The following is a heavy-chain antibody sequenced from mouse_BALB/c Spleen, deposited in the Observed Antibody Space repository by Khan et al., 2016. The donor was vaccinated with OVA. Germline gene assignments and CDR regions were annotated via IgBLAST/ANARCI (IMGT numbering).Heavy chain of an antibody. Sequence: QVQLQQSGAELARPGASVKLSCKASGYTFTTYWMQWVKQRPGQGLEWIGTIYPGDGDTRYAEKFKGKATLTADKSSSTAYMQLSSLTSEDSAVYYGARYGYYFFDYWGQGTTLTVSS. V-gene: IGHV1-87*01. CDR3: ARYGYYFFDY. CDR2: IYPGDGDT. D-gene: IGHD2-14*01. J-gene: IGHJ2*01. CDR1: GYTFTTYW.